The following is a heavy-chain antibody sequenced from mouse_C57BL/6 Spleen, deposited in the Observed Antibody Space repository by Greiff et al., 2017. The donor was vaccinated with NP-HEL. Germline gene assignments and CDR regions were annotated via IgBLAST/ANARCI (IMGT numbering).Heavy chain of an antibody. CDR2: INPNNGGT. D-gene: IGHD2-3*01. CDR1: GYTFTDYY. V-gene: IGHV1-26*01. Sequence: EVQLQQSGPELVKPGASVKISCKASGYTFTDYYMNWVKQSHGKSLEWIGDINPNNGGTSYNQKFKGKATLTVDKSSSTAYMELRSLTSEDSAVYYCARYDGYYGGFAYWGQRTLVTVSA. J-gene: IGHJ3*01. CDR3: ARYDGYYGGFAY.